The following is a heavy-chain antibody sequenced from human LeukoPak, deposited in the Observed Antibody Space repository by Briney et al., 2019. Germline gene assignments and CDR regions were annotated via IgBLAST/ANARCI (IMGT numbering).Heavy chain of an antibody. D-gene: IGHD2-2*01. CDR2: IYYSGST. CDR1: GGSISSTIYY. J-gene: IGHJ4*02. Sequence: SETLSLTCTVSGGSISSTIYYWGWIRQPPGKGLEWIGSIYYSGSTYYNPSLKSRVTISVDTSKNQFSLKLSSVTAADTAVYYCASGSTVDYWGQGTLITVSS. CDR3: ASGSTVDY. V-gene: IGHV4-39*01.